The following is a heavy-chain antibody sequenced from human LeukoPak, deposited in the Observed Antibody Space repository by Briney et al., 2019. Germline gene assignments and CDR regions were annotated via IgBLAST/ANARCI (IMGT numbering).Heavy chain of an antibody. D-gene: IGHD3-22*01. Sequence: PGGSLRRSCAASGFTFSSYAMHWVPQAPGKGLEYVSAISSNGGSTYYANSVKGRFTISRDNSKNTLYLQMGSLRSDDTAVYYCARGFPPRMYYDSRGYYPYHFDYWGQGTLVTVSS. V-gene: IGHV3-64*01. CDR1: GFTFSSYA. J-gene: IGHJ4*02. CDR2: ISSNGGST. CDR3: ARGFPPRMYYDSRGYYPYHFDY.